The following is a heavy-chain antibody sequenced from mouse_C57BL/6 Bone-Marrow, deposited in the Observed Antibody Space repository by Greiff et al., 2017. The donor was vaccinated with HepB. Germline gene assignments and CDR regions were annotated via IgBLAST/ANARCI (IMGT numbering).Heavy chain of an antibody. Sequence: QVQLQQSGAELVKPGASVKMSCKASGYTFTSYWITWVKQRPGQGLEWIGDIYPVSGSTNYNEKFKSKATLTVDTSSSTAYMQLSSLTSEDSVVYYCARKSAQATSFAYWGQGTLVTVSA. V-gene: IGHV1-55*01. D-gene: IGHD3-2*02. CDR2: IYPVSGST. CDR1: GYTFTSYW. CDR3: ARKSAQATSFAY. J-gene: IGHJ3*01.